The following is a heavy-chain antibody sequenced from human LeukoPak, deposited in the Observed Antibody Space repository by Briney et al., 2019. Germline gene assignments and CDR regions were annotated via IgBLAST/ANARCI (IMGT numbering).Heavy chain of an antibody. CDR1: GFTVSSNY. Sequence: PGGSLRLSCAASGFTVSSNYMSRVRQAPGKGLEWVSVIYTGGSTYYADSVKGRSTISRDNSKNTLYFQMNSLRTEDTAVYYCAREPDFWSGYHFWGQGTLVTVSS. CDR2: IYTGGST. CDR3: AREPDFWSGYHF. J-gene: IGHJ4*02. V-gene: IGHV3-53*01. D-gene: IGHD3-3*01.